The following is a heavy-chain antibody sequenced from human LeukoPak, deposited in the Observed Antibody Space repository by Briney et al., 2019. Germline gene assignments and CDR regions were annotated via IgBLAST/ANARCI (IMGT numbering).Heavy chain of an antibody. J-gene: IGHJ3*02. CDR1: GFTFSSYW. CDR2: ISSTGGTI. Sequence: GGSLRLSCAASGFTFSSYWMSWVRQAPGKGLEWVSFISSTGGTIYYADSVKGRFTVSRDNGKNSLLLQMNSLRAEDTALYYCARGYSRAAFDIWGQGTVVAVSS. CDR3: ARGYSRAAFDI. V-gene: IGHV3-48*01. D-gene: IGHD2-15*01.